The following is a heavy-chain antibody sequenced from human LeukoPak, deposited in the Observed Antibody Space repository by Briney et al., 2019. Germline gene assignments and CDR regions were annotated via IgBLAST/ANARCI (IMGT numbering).Heavy chain of an antibody. J-gene: IGHJ4*02. Sequence: PSETLSLTCTVSGGSISNYYWGWIRQSPGQGLEWIGSIYHTGSTYYNPSLKSRVTISLDASNKQFSLRLSSVTAADTAVYYCARGSHPVTGTLGGYFDPWGQGTLVTVSS. V-gene: IGHV4-38-2*02. CDR2: IYHTGST. CDR3: ARGSHPVTGTLGGYFDP. D-gene: IGHD6-19*01. CDR1: GGSISNYY.